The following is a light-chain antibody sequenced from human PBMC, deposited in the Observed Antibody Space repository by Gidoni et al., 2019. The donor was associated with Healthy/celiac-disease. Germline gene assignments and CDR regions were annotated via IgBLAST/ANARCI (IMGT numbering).Light chain of an antibody. CDR2: DAS. V-gene: IGKV3-11*01. J-gene: IGKJ3*01. Sequence: EIVLTQSPATLSLSPGERATHSQAPRLLIYDASNRATGIPARFSGSGSGTDFTLTISSLEPEDFAVYYCQQRSNRFTFGPGTKVDIK. CDR3: QQRSNRFT.